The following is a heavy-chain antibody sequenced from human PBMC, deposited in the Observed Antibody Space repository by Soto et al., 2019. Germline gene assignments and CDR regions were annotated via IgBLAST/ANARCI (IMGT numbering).Heavy chain of an antibody. V-gene: IGHV3-74*01. CDR3: TRGGEGRFDP. Sequence: PGGSLRLSCAASGFTFSGYWMHWVRQVPGKGLVWVSRINSDGSSTSYADSVEGRFTISRDNAKNTLYLQMNSLRAEDTAVYYCTRGGEGRFDPWGQGTLVTVSS. D-gene: IGHD3-10*01. J-gene: IGHJ5*02. CDR1: GFTFSGYW. CDR2: INSDGSST.